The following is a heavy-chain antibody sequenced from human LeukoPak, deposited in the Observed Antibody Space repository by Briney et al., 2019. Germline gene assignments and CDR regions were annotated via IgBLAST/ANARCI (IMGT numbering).Heavy chain of an antibody. V-gene: IGHV1-8*01. CDR3: AVIVATQYDAFDI. CDR2: MNPNSGNT. Sequence: ASVKVSCKASGYTFTSYDINWVRQATGQGLEWMGWMNPNSGNTGYAQKFQGRVTMTRNTSISTAYMELSSLRSEDTAVYYCAVIVATQYDAFDIWGQGTMVTVS. D-gene: IGHD5-12*01. J-gene: IGHJ3*02. CDR1: GYTFTSYD.